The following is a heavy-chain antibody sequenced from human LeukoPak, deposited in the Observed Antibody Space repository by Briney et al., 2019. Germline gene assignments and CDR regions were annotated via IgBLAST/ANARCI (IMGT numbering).Heavy chain of an antibody. CDR2: INPSGGST. CDR1: GYTFTSYY. CDR3: ARDRLGRSYSSSVDDAFDI. D-gene: IGHD6-6*01. J-gene: IGHJ3*02. Sequence: ASVKVSCKASGYTFTSYYMHWVRQAHGQGLEWMGIINPSGGSTSYAQKFQGRVTMTRDMSTSTVYMELSSLRSEDTAVYYCARDRLGRSYSSSVDDAFDIWGQGTMVTVSS. V-gene: IGHV1-46*01.